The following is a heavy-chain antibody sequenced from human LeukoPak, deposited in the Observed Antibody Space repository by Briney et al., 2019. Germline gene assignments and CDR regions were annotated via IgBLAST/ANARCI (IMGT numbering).Heavy chain of an antibody. J-gene: IGHJ5*02. CDR2: IYTSGST. V-gene: IGHV4-4*07. D-gene: IGHD3-9*01. CDR1: GGPISSYY. CDR3: ARARVRYFDWSFDP. Sequence: SETLSLTCTVSGGPISSYYWSWIRQPAGKGLEWIGRIYTSGSTNYNPSLKSRVTMSVDTSKNQFSLKLSSVTAADTAVYYCARARVRYFDWSFDPWGQGTLVTVSS.